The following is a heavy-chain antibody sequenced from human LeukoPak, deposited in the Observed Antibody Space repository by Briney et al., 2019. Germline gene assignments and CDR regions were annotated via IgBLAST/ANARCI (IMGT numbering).Heavy chain of an antibody. CDR3: ARHRWELDAFDI. Sequence: SGTLSLTCAVYGGSFSGYYRSWIRQFPGKGLEWIGEINHSGSINYNPSLKSRVTISLDTSKNQFSLMLNTVTAADTAVYYCARHRWELDAFDIWGQGTMVTVSS. V-gene: IGHV4-34*01. J-gene: IGHJ3*02. CDR2: INHSGSI. D-gene: IGHD1-26*01. CDR1: GGSFSGYY.